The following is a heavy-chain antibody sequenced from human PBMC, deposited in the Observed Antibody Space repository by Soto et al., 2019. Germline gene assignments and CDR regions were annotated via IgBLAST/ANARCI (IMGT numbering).Heavy chain of an antibody. CDR2: ISASGENT. CDR3: AKHQPICGAPVCSSH. CDR1: GFTFSSYA. J-gene: IGHJ4*02. V-gene: IGHV3-23*01. Sequence: PGGSLRLSCAASGFTFSSYAMGWVRQAPGKGLEWVSVISASGENTYDADSAKGRFAISRDNSENTLYLQMTSLRPEDTAIYYCAKHQPICGAPVCSSHWGQGTLVTVSS. D-gene: IGHD6-6*01.